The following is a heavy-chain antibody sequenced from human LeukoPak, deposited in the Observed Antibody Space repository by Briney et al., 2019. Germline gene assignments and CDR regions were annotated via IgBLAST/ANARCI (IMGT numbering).Heavy chain of an antibody. D-gene: IGHD5-12*01. CDR2: ISGNENTI. CDR1: GFIFSSYR. Sequence: PGGSLRLSCAASGFIFSSYRMNWVRQAPGQGLEWVSYISGNENTIYYADSVKGRFTISRDNAKNSLYLQMNSLSDEDTAVYYCARIYSGYVDWGQGTLVTVSS. CDR3: ARIYSGYVD. V-gene: IGHV3-48*02. J-gene: IGHJ4*02.